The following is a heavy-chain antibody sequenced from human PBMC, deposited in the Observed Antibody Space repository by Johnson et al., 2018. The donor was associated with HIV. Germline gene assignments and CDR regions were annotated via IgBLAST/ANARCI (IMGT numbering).Heavy chain of an antibody. CDR3: ARDLMDSSDYPPDAFDI. CDR2: MNQDGSEK. Sequence: VKLVESGGGLVKPGGSLRLSCAASGFTFSDYYMSWIRQAPGKGLEWVANMNQDGSEKHFVDSVKGRFTISRDNAKKSLYLEMNSLRAEDTAMYFCARDLMDSSDYPPDAFDIWGQGTMVTVSS. J-gene: IGHJ3*02. D-gene: IGHD3-22*01. CDR1: GFTFSDYY. V-gene: IGHV3-7*03.